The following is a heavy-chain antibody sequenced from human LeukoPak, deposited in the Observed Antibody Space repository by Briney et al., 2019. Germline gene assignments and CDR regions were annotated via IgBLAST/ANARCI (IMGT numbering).Heavy chain of an antibody. J-gene: IGHJ3*02. V-gene: IGHV3-23*01. CDR3: AKLALGRKHRAHDAFDI. CDR2: ISGSGGST. D-gene: IGHD2-21*01. CDR1: GFTFSSYA. Sequence: GGSLRLSCAASGFTFSSYAMSWVRQAPGKGLEWVSAISGSGGSTYYADSVKGRFTISRDNSKNTLYLQMNSLRAEDTAVYYCAKLALGRKHRAHDAFDIWGQGTIVTASS.